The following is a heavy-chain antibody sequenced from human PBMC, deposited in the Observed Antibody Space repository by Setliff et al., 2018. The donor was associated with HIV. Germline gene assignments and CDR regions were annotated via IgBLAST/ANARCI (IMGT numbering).Heavy chain of an antibody. CDR3: ARRTFGSGRIDP. Sequence: SETLSLTCSVSGDSISSGSYYWSWIRLPAGKGLEWIGQIHTTGSTNYNPSLKSRLTISIDTSKNQFSLNLDSVTTTDTAVYYCARRTFGSGRIDPWGQGTLVTVS. V-gene: IGHV4-61*09. J-gene: IGHJ5*02. D-gene: IGHD3-16*01. CDR1: GDSISSGSYY. CDR2: IHTTGST.